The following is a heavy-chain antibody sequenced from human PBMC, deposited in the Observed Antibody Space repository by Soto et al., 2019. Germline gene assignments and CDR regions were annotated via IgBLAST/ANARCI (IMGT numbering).Heavy chain of an antibody. CDR3: ARDQPDDYVWGSYRSYGMDV. D-gene: IGHD3-16*02. J-gene: IGHJ6*02. CDR2: IWYDGSNK. V-gene: IGHV3-33*01. Sequence: GGSLRLSCAASGFTFSSYGMHWVRQAPGKGLEWVAVIWYDGSNKYYADSVKGRFTISRDNSKNTLYLQMNSLRAEDTAVYYCARDQPDDYVWGSYRSYGMDVWGQGTTVTVSS. CDR1: GFTFSSYG.